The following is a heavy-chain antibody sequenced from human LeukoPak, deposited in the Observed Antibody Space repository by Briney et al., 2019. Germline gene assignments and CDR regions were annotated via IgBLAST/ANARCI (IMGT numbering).Heavy chain of an antibody. CDR1: GFTVSSNY. CDR3: ASPTVVTPEAFDI. CDR2: IYSGGST. V-gene: IGHV3-53*01. J-gene: IGHJ3*02. Sequence: GGSLRLSCAASGFTVSSNYMSWVRQAPGKGLEWVSVIYSGGSTYYADSVKGRFTISRDNSKNTLYLQMSSLRAEATAVYYCASPTVVTPEAFDIWGQGTMVTVSS. D-gene: IGHD4-23*01.